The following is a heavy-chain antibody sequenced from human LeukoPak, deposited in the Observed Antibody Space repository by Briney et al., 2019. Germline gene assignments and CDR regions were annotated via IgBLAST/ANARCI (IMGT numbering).Heavy chain of an antibody. CDR2: IYHSGST. Sequence: SETLSLTCTVCGYSISSGYYWGWIRQPPGKGLEWIGSIYHSGSTYYNPSLKSRVTISVDTSKNQFSLKLSSVTAADTAVYYCARAPPLRYFDWSRPSNTRYYFDYWGQGTLVTVSS. J-gene: IGHJ4*02. CDR3: ARAPPLRYFDWSRPSNTRYYFDY. V-gene: IGHV4-38-2*02. CDR1: GYSISSGYY. D-gene: IGHD3-9*01.